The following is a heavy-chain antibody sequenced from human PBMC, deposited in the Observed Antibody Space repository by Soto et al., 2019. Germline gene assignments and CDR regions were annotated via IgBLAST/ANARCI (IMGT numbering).Heavy chain of an antibody. V-gene: IGHV1-69*12. CDR3: AKNTRGYSYGLLWFDP. J-gene: IGHJ5*02. D-gene: IGHD5-18*01. CDR2: IIPIFGTA. Sequence: QVQLVQSGAEVKKPGSSVKVSCKASGGTFSSYAISWVRQAPGQGLEWMGGIIPIFGTANYAQKFQGRVTITADEXTXIAYMELSSLRSEDTAVYYCAKNTRGYSYGLLWFDPWGQGPLVTVSS. CDR1: GGTFSSYA.